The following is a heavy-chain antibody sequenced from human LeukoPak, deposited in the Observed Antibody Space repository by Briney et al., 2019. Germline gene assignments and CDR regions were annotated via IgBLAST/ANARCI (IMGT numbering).Heavy chain of an antibody. Sequence: GGSLRLSCAASGFTFSSYAMHWVRQAPGKGLEWVSYISSSSGTIYYADSVKGRFTISRDNAKNSLYLQMNSLRVEDTAVYYCARTTGSYYGYFDYWGQGTLVTVSS. CDR1: GFTFSSYA. CDR3: ARTTGSYYGYFDY. V-gene: IGHV3-48*04. D-gene: IGHD1-26*01. CDR2: ISSSSGTI. J-gene: IGHJ4*02.